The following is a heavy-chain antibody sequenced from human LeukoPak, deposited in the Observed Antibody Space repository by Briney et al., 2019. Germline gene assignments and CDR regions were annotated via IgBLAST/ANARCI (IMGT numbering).Heavy chain of an antibody. CDR2: IYYSGST. V-gene: IGHV4-39*01. J-gene: IGHJ4*02. CDR1: GGSISSSSYY. Sequence: SETLSLTCTVSGGSISSSSYYWGWIRQPPGKGLEWIGSIYYSGSTYYNPPLKSRVTISVDTSKNQFSLKLSSVTAADTAVYYCASHARQNQLLLYYFDYWGQGTLVTVSS. D-gene: IGHD2-2*01. CDR3: ASHARQNQLLLYYFDY.